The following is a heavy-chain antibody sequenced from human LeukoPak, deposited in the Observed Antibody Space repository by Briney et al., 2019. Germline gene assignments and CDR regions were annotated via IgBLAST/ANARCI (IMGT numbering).Heavy chain of an antibody. CDR1: GGSISSSSYY. CDR2: IYYSGST. Sequence: PSETLSLTCTVSGGSISSSSYYWGWIRQPPGKGLEWIGSIYYSGSTYYNPSLKSRVTISVDTSKNQFSLKLSSVTAADTAVYYCARPGGGLLRGAFDIWGQGTMVTVSS. D-gene: IGHD3-16*01. V-gene: IGHV4-39*01. CDR3: ARPGGGLLRGAFDI. J-gene: IGHJ3*02.